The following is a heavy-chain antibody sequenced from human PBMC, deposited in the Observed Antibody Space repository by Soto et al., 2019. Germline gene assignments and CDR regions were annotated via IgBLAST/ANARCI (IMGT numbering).Heavy chain of an antibody. J-gene: IGHJ5*02. CDR3: ASEPEQWLVTGGFDP. V-gene: IGHV1-8*01. D-gene: IGHD6-19*01. CDR2: MNPNSGNT. Sequence: QVQLVQSGAEVKKPGASVKVSCKASGYTFTSYDINWVRQATGQGLEWMGWMNPNSGNTGYSQKFQGRVTMTRNTSISTAYMELSILISEDTAVYYCASEPEQWLVTGGFDPWGQGTLVTVSS. CDR1: GYTFTSYD.